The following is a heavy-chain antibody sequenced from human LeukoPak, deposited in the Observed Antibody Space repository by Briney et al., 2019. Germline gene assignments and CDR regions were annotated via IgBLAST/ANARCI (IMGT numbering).Heavy chain of an antibody. V-gene: IGHV3-30-3*01. CDR3: AREDTAMAFDY. D-gene: IGHD5-18*01. J-gene: IGHJ4*02. CDR1: GFTFSSYA. Sequence: QTGGSLRLSCAASGFTFSSYAMHWVRQAPGKGLEWVAVISYDGSNKYYADSVKGRFTISRDNSKNTLYLQMNSLRAEDTAVYYCAREDTAMAFDYWGQGTLVTVSS. CDR2: ISYDGSNK.